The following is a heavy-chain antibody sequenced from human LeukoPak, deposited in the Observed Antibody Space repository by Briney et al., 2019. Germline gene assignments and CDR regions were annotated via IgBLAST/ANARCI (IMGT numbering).Heavy chain of an antibody. Sequence: GGSLRLSCAASGFTVSSNYMSWVRQAPGKGLEWVSVIYSGGSTYYADSVKGRFTISRDNSKNTLYLQMNSLRAEDTAVYYCASGKEPVAGSLSHFDYWGQGTLVTVSS. D-gene: IGHD6-19*01. V-gene: IGHV3-66*01. CDR3: ASGKEPVAGSLSHFDY. J-gene: IGHJ4*02. CDR2: IYSGGST. CDR1: GFTVSSNY.